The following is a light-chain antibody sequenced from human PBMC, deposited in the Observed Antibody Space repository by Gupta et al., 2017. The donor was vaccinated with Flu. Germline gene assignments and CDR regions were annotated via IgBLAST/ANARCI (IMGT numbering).Light chain of an antibody. CDR1: RSNIGSNS. V-gene: IGLV1-47*01. CDR2: RIN. CDR3: ATWDDSLSGRSV. J-gene: IGLJ1*01. Sequence: QSVLIQPPSASGTTGPRVTISCSGSRSNIGSNSVYWYQQLPGAAPNALIYRINGRPSGVPDRFSASQAGTSAALAISGLRAEEEAAYYCATWDDSLSGRSVFGPGTTVTV.